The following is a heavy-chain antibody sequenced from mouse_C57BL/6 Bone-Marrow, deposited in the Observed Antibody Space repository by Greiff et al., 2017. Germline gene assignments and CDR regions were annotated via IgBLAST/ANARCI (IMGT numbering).Heavy chain of an antibody. J-gene: IGHJ3*01. CDR1: GYTFTDYY. CDR2: INPNNGGT. D-gene: IGHD3-2*02. CDR3: ARGLRLRGFAY. Sequence: EVQLQQSGPELVKPGASVKISCKASGYTFTDYYMNWVKQSHGKSLEWIGDINPNNGGTSYNQKFKGKATLTVDKSSSTAYMELRSLTSEDSAVYYCARGLRLRGFAYWGQGTLVTVSA. V-gene: IGHV1-26*01.